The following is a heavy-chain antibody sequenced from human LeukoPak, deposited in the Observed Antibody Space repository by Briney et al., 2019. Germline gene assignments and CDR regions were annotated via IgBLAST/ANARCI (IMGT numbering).Heavy chain of an antibody. CDR1: GYTLTELS. Sequence: ASVTVSCKVSGYTLTELSLHWVRQAPGNGLEWPGGFDTDDGETIYAQKFQGRVTMTEDTSTDTAYMELSSLRSEDTAVYYCATERPGIAAAGDWALYYYGMDVWGKGTTVTVSS. V-gene: IGHV1-24*01. CDR3: ATERPGIAAAGDWALYYYGMDV. CDR2: FDTDDGET. D-gene: IGHD6-13*01. J-gene: IGHJ6*04.